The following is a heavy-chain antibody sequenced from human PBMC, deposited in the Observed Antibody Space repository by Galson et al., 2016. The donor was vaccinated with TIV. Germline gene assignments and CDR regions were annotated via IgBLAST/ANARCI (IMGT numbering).Heavy chain of an antibody. V-gene: IGHV1-69*05. CDR2: ITGMFGTT. CDR1: GYNFTDYY. CDR3: ARSGDYGDY. Sequence: SVKVSCKVSGYNFTDYYLHWMQQAPGKGLEWVGGITGMFGTTNYAQKFQGRVTITTDESTSTAYMELSSLRSEDTAVYYCARSGDYGDYWGQGTLVTVSS. D-gene: IGHD4-17*01. J-gene: IGHJ4*02.